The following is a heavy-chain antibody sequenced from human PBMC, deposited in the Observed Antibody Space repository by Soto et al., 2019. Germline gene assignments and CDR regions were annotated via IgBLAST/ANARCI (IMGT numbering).Heavy chain of an antibody. CDR3: VNGGWLGD. CDR2: INNDGSRA. Sequence: EVQLVESGGGLVQPGESLRLSCVASGFTFRNNWMHWARQAPGKGLVWVAHINNDGSRAIYADSVKGRFTISRDNAKNTLSLLMHSLRVEDTAVYYCVNGGWLGDWGQGTLVTVAS. J-gene: IGHJ4*02. CDR1: GFTFRNNW. D-gene: IGHD3-10*01. V-gene: IGHV3-74*01.